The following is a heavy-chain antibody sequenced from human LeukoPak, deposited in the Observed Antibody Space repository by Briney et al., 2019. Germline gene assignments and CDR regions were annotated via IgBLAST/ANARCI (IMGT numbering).Heavy chain of an antibody. V-gene: IGHV3-48*01. Sequence: GGSLRLSCAASGFTFSSYSMNWVRQAPGKGLEWVSYISSSSSTIYYADSVKGRFTISRDNAKNSLYLRMNSLRAEDTAVYYCARDYYDSSGYRSTWGQGTLVTVSS. J-gene: IGHJ4*02. D-gene: IGHD3-22*01. CDR1: GFTFSSYS. CDR3: ARDYYDSSGYRST. CDR2: ISSSSSTI.